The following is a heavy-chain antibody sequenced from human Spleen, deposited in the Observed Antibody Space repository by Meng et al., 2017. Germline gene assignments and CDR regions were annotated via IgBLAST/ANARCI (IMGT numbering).Heavy chain of an antibody. J-gene: IGHJ4*01. V-gene: IGHV3-53*01. CDR1: GFTVSSNY. CDR2: LYSDGTT. Sequence: GGSLRLSCAASGFTVSSNYMSWVRQAPGKGLEWVSVLYSDGTTYYADSVKGRFTISRHNSKNTLYLQMNSLRAEDTAVYYCAKGYTSGWYSPTFDYWGQGTLVTVSS. CDR3: AKGYTSGWYSPTFDY. D-gene: IGHD6-19*01.